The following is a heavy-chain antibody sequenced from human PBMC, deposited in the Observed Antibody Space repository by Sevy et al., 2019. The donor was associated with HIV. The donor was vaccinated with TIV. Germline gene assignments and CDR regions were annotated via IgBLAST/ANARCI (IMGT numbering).Heavy chain of an antibody. V-gene: IGHV4-59*01. CDR1: GGSISSYY. D-gene: IGHD5-18*01. J-gene: IGHJ3*02. CDR3: ARGVEMATARYDAFDI. CDR2: IYYSGST. Sequence: SETLSLTCTVSGGSISSYYWSWIRQPPGKGLEWIGYIYYSGSTNYNPSLKSRGTISLDTSKNQFALKLSSVTAADTAVYYCARGVEMATARYDAFDIWGQGTMVTVSS.